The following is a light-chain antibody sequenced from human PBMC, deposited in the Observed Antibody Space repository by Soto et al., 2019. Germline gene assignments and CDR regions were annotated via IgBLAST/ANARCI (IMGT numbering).Light chain of an antibody. CDR1: SSDVGGYNY. V-gene: IGLV2-11*01. CDR3: CSFAGIDPLYVV. J-gene: IGLJ2*01. Sequence: QSALTQPRSVSGSPGQSVTISCTGTSSDVGGYNYVSWYQQHPGKAPKLMIYDVSKRPSGVPDRFSGSKSGNTASLTISGLRAEDEVDYSGCSFAGIDPLYVVFGGGPKLTVL. CDR2: DVS.